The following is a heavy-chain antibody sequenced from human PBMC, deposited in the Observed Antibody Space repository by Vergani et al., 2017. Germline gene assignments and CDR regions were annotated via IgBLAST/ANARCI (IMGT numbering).Heavy chain of an antibody. D-gene: IGHD6-6*01. J-gene: IGHJ4*02. V-gene: IGHV1-69*02. Sequence: QVQLVQSGAEVKKPGSSVKVSCKASGGTFSSYTISWVRQAPGQGLEWMGRIIPILGIANYAQKFQGRVTITADKSTSTAYMELSSLRSEDTAVYYCARDGPSIAARPGFFDYWGQGTLVTVSS. CDR1: GGTFSSYT. CDR3: ARDGPSIAARPGFFDY. CDR2: IIPILGIA.